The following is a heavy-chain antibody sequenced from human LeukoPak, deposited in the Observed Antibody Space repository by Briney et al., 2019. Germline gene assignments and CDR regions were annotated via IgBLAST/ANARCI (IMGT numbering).Heavy chain of an antibody. CDR1: GGSISGYY. Sequence: SETLSLTCSVSGGSISGYYWTWTRQPAGKGLEWIGRVYTSGSTHYNPSLKTRLTMSVDTSKNQFSLKLSSVTAADTAVYYCARLITGTTTAFDIWGPGTMVTVSS. J-gene: IGHJ3*02. D-gene: IGHD1-7*01. V-gene: IGHV4-4*07. CDR2: VYTSGST. CDR3: ARLITGTTTAFDI.